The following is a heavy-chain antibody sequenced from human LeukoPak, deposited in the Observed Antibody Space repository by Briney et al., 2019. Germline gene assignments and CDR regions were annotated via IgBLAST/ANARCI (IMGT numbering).Heavy chain of an antibody. CDR2: ISPWSDTI. D-gene: IGHD4-17*01. CDR1: GFTFSTHG. J-gene: IGHJ2*01. V-gene: IGHV3-48*01. Sequence: GGSLRLSCGASGFTFSTHGMIWVRQAPGKGLEWVSYISPWSDTIYYAGSVKGRFTISRDDARNSLYLQMHSLRAGDTAVYYCARVRGPTVTTWYFDLWGRGTLVTVSS. CDR3: ARVRGPTVTTWYFDL.